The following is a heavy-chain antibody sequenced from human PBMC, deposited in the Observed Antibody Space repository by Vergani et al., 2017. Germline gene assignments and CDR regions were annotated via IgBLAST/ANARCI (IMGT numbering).Heavy chain of an antibody. J-gene: IGHJ4*02. Sequence: QVQLVQSGSEVRKPGASVKVSCQVSGYSLTELTIHWVRQAPGKGLEWMGGFDPEHGEVTFAHHIQGRVTMTEDRSTDTAYMELSSLRPEDTAVYYCAREKDYYGSGSYYTQDYWGQGTLVTVSS. CDR1: GYSLTELT. CDR3: AREKDYYGSGSYYTQDY. CDR2: FDPEHGEV. V-gene: IGHV1-24*01. D-gene: IGHD3-10*01.